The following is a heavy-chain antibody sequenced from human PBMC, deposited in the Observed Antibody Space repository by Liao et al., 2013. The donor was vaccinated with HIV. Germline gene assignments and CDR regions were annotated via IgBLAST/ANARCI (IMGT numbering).Heavy chain of an antibody. CDR2: ISSSGSP. CDR3: ARDPDLDL. D-gene: IGHD3/OR15-3a*01. V-gene: IGHV4-59*01. J-gene: IGHJ4*02. Sequence: QVQLEESGPGLVKPSETLSLTCSVSGGSISGYYWSWIRQSPGRGPEWIAYISSSGSPKYNPSLKSRVTISLDTLRNRFSLKLHSVTVADTAVYYCARDPDLDLWGQGTLVIVSS. CDR1: GGSISGYY.